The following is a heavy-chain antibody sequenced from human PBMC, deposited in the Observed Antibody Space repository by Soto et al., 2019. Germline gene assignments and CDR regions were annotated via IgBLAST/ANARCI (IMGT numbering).Heavy chain of an antibody. D-gene: IGHD5-12*01. V-gene: IGHV4-30-4*01. Sequence: QVQLQESGPGLVKPSQTLSLTCTVSGGSISSGDYYWSWIRQPPGKGLEWIGYIYYSGSTYYNPSLKSRVTISVDTSKDQSSLKLSSVTAADTAVYYCARVRQWLRFSFDYWGQGTLVTVSS. CDR2: IYYSGST. J-gene: IGHJ4*02. CDR1: GGSISSGDYY. CDR3: ARVRQWLRFSFDY.